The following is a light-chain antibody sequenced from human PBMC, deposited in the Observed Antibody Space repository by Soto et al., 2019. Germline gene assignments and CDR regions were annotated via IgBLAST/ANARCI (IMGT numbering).Light chain of an antibody. V-gene: IGKV3-20*01. CDR1: QSVSRSY. J-gene: IGKJ1*01. Sequence: DIGLTQSPRTLSLSAGERATLSCRASQSVSRSYLAWYQQKPGQAPSLLIYGASTRATGIPDRFSGRGSGTDFTLTISRLEPEVFAVYYCQQYGSSGTFGQGTKVDIK. CDR3: QQYGSSGT. CDR2: GAS.